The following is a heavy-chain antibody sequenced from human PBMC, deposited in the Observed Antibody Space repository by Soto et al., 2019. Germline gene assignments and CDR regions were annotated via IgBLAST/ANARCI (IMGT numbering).Heavy chain of an antibody. J-gene: IGHJ3*02. Sequence: SETLSLTCTVSGGSISSGGYYWSWIRQHPGKGLEWIGYIYYSGSTYYNPSLKSRVTISVDTSKNQFSLKLSSVTAADTAVYYCARLVGSGSSYNDSFDIWGQGTMVTV. CDR2: IYYSGST. V-gene: IGHV4-31*03. CDR1: GGSISSGGYY. CDR3: ARLVGSGSSYNDSFDI. D-gene: IGHD3-10*01.